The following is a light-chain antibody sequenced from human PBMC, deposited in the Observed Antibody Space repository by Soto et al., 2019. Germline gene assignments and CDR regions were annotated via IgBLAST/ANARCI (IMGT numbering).Light chain of an antibody. CDR1: KNDIGVYDF. CDR3: KSYAGSNTYV. J-gene: IGLJ1*01. Sequence: QSALTQPPSASGSPGQSVTISCTGTKNDIGVYDFVSWYQHHPGKAPRLIIYEVAQWPSGVPDRFSGSKSGNTASLTVSGLQAADEADYFCKSYAGSNTYVFGSGTKVTVL. V-gene: IGLV2-8*01. CDR2: EVA.